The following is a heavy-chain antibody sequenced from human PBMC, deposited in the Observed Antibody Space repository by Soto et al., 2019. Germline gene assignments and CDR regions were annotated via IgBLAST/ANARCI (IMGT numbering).Heavy chain of an antibody. CDR2: ISGSGDNT. V-gene: IGHV3-23*01. CDR3: AKDMVHCTGTRCARYFEK. CDR1: KFTFSTYA. Sequence: GGSLRLSCAASKFTFSTYAMTWVRQAPGKGLEGVSDISGSGDNTYYAASVKGRFTISRDNSKSTLYLQMNSLRAEDTAVYYCAKDMVHCTGTRCARYFEKWGRGTLVTVSS. J-gene: IGHJ4*02. D-gene: IGHD2-8*02.